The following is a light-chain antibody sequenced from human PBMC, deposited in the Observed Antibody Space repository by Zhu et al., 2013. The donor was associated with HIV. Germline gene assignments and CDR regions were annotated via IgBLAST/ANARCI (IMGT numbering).Light chain of an antibody. J-gene: IGKJ1*01. V-gene: IGKV1-5*03. CDR2: KAS. CDR1: QSISSW. CDR3: QQSYETPRT. Sequence: DIQMTQSPSTLSASVGDRVTITCRASQSISSWLAWYQQKPGKAPKLLIYKASSLESGVPSRFSGSGSGTEFTLTISSLQPDDFATYYCQQSYETPRTFGQGTKVEVK.